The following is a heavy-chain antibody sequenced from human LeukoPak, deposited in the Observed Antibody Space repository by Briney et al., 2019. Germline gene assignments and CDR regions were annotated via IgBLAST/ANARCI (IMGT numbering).Heavy chain of an antibody. J-gene: IGHJ3*02. D-gene: IGHD2-2*01. CDR1: GFTFSSYS. V-gene: IGHV3-21*01. CDR3: ARDLYPHQPLLAAFDI. CDR2: ISSSSSYI. Sequence: PGGSLRLSCAASGFTFSSYSMNWVRQAPGKGLEWVSSISSSSSYIYYADSVKGRFTISRDSAKNSLYLQMNSLRAEDTAVYYYARDLYPHQPLLAAFDIWGQGTMVTVSS.